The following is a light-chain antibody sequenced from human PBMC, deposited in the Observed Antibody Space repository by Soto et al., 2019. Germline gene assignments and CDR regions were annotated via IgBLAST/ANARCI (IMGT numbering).Light chain of an antibody. V-gene: IGLV2-14*01. CDR3: SSYTTNSVVV. Sequence: QSALTQPASVSGSPGQSITISCTGTSRDVAAYNYVSWYQQHPGKAPKVMIYDVSTRPSGVSNRFSGSKSGNTASLTISGLQAEDEADYYCSSYTTNSVVVFGGGTKLTVL. J-gene: IGLJ2*01. CDR1: SRDVAAYNY. CDR2: DVS.